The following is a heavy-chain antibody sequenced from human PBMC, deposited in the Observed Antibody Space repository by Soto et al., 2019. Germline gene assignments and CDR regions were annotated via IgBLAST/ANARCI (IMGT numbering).Heavy chain of an antibody. CDR3: ARGRYGDY. CDR1: GYTFTTYG. V-gene: IGHV1-18*01. D-gene: IGHD1-1*01. CDR2: ISAHNGNT. Sequence: QVHLVQSGAEVKKPGASVKVSCKGSGYTFTTYGITWVRQAPGQGLEWMGWISAHNGNTNYAQKLQGRVTVTRDTSTSTAYMELRSLRSDDTAVFYCARGRYGDYWGQGALVTVSS. J-gene: IGHJ4*02.